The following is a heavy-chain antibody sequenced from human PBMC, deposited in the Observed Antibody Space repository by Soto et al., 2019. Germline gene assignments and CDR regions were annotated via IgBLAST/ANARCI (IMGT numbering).Heavy chain of an antibody. CDR2: ISSSTSHT. CDR1: GFTFSSYG. Sequence: GGSLRLSCAASGFTFSSYGMTWIRRAPGKGLEWLSYISSSTSHTNYADSVKGRFTISRDNAKNSLFLQMNSLRAEDTAVYYCARGRGAAADYFDFWGQGTLVTVSS. V-gene: IGHV3-11*05. J-gene: IGHJ4*02. D-gene: IGHD6-13*01. CDR3: ARGRGAAADYFDF.